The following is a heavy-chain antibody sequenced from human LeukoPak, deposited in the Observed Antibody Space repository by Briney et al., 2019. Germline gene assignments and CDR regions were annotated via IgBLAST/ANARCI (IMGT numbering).Heavy chain of an antibody. CDR1: GGTFISYA. J-gene: IGHJ2*01. V-gene: IGHV1-69*04. D-gene: IGHD5-24*01. Sequence: GSSVKVSFKASGGTFISYAISWVRQAPGQGLAWMGRLIPILGIANYAQKFQGRVTITADKSTSTAYMELSSLRSEDTAVYYCARGRSRDGYRVWYFDLWGRGTLVTVSS. CDR2: LIPILGIA. CDR3: ARGRSRDGYRVWYFDL.